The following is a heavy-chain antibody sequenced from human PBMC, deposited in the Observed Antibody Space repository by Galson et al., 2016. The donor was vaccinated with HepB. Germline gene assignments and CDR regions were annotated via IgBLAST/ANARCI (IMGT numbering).Heavy chain of an antibody. D-gene: IGHD5-18*01. CDR3: AKTTAMVAYYYYGMDV. CDR2: ISFDGSYK. Sequence: SLRLSCAASGFTFSSYGMHWVRQAPGKGLEWVAVISFDGSYKYYADSVKGRFTISRDKSKNTIYLQMSSLRAEDTAVYYCAKTTAMVAYYYYGMDVWGKGTTVTVSS. V-gene: IGHV3-30*18. J-gene: IGHJ6*04. CDR1: GFTFSSYG.